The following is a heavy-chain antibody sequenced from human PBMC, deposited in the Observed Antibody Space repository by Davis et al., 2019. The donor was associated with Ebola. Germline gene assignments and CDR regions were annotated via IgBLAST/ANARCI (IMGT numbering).Heavy chain of an antibody. V-gene: IGHV4-59*01. D-gene: IGHD3-16*01. Sequence: SETLSLTCAVYGGSLSDYYWSWIRQPPGKGLEWIGYIYYSGSTNYNPSLKSRVTISVDTSKNQFSLKLSSVTAADTAVYYCARGFGGVKGHWGQGTLVTVSS. CDR1: GGSLSDYY. CDR2: IYYSGST. CDR3: ARGFGGVKGH. J-gene: IGHJ4*02.